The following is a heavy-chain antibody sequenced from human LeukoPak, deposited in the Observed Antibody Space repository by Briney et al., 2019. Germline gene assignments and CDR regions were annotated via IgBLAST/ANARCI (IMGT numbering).Heavy chain of an antibody. CDR1: GFTFRSYG. J-gene: IGHJ4*02. CDR2: IWYDGSNK. Sequence: GGSLRLSCAASGFTFRSYGMHWVRQAPGKGLEWVAIIWYDGSNKYYADSVKGRFTISRNNSKNTLSLQMNSPRAEDTAVYYCATTRGVKGSYYFDYWGQGTLVTVSS. V-gene: IGHV3-33*01. D-gene: IGHD2-15*01. CDR3: ATTRGVKGSYYFDY.